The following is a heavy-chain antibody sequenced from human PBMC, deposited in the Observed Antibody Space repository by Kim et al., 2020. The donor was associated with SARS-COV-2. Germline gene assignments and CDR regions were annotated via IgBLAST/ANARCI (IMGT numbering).Heavy chain of an antibody. V-gene: IGHV3-23*01. D-gene: IGHD3-10*01. CDR1: GLTFSTYA. Sequence: GGSLRLSCEVSGLTFSTYAMSWVRQAPGKGLEWVSTISGSGGSTYYAGSLKGRFTISRDNSKNMLYLEMNSLRAEDSAVYYCAKVRARYFSENDYWGQGT. CDR3: AKVRARYFSENDY. J-gene: IGHJ4*02. CDR2: ISGSGGST.